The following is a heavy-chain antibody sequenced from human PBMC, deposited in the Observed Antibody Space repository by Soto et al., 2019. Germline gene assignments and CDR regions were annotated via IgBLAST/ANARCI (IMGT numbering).Heavy chain of an antibody. CDR1: GFTFSNAW. D-gene: IGHD3-22*01. CDR3: TTAGNYDSSGFPN. Sequence: EVQLVESGGGLVKPGGSLRLSCAASGFTFSNAWMSWVRQAPGKGLERVGRIKSKTDGGTTDYAAPVKGRFTISRDDSKNTLYLQMNSLKTEDTAVYYCTTAGNYDSSGFPNWGQGTLVTVSS. V-gene: IGHV3-15*01. J-gene: IGHJ4*02. CDR2: IKSKTDGGTT.